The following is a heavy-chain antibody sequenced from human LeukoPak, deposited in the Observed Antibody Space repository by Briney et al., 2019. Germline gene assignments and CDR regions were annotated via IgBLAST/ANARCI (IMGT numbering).Heavy chain of an antibody. D-gene: IGHD4-17*01. J-gene: IGHJ5*02. V-gene: IGHV3-13*01. CDR2: IGTAGDT. Sequence: GGSLRLSCAASGCTFSSYDMHWARQATGKGLEWVSAIGTAGDTYYPGSVKGRFTISRENATNSLYLQMNSLRAGDTAVYYCARSYGDHNWFDPWGQGTLVTVSS. CDR3: ARSYGDHNWFDP. CDR1: GCTFSSYD.